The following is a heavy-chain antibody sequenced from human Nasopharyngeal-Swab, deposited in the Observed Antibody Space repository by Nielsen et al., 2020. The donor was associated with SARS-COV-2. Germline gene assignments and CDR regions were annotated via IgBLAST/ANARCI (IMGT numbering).Heavy chain of an antibody. CDR2: IYIDGSSR. D-gene: IGHD5-18*01. J-gene: IGHJ6*03. Sequence: GGSLRLSCAASGFTFSRYWMHWVRQAPGKGLVWVSRIYIDGSSRSCADSVRGRFTISRDNAKNTLYLQMNSPRTEDTAVYYCARSRYSYDYSYFYYLDVWGKGTTVTVSS. CDR1: GFTFSRYW. CDR3: ARSRYSYDYSYFYYLDV. V-gene: IGHV3-74*01.